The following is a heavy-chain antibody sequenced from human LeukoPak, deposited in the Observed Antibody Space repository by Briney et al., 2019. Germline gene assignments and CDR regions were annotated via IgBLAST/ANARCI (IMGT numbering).Heavy chain of an antibody. CDR2: INHDGSST. Sequence: GGSLRLSCATSGFAFTNFWMHWVRQAPGKGLVWVSRINHDGSSTNYADSVKGRFTISRDNAKNTVYLQMNSLRAEDTAVYYCVRDWGYDSSGYWQKYFDTWGRGTLVTVSS. V-gene: IGHV3-74*01. J-gene: IGHJ4*02. D-gene: IGHD3-22*01. CDR1: GFAFTNFW. CDR3: VRDWGYDSSGYWQKYFDT.